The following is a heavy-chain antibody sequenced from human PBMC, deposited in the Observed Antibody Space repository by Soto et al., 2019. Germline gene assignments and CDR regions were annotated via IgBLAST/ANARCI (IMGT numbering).Heavy chain of an antibody. CDR3: ARDADYGGSRGGMDV. V-gene: IGHV4-31*01. CDR2: IYYSGST. J-gene: IGHJ6*02. Sequence: QVRLEESGPGLVKPSETLSLICSVSGGSVNNANYFWNWIRHHPENGLEWIGYIYYSGSTRYNPFFKALATLSIDTTKDQFSPRLNAVTVADTAVYFCARDADYGGSRGGMDVWGRGTTVTVSS. CDR1: GGSVNNANYF. D-gene: IGHD4-17*01.